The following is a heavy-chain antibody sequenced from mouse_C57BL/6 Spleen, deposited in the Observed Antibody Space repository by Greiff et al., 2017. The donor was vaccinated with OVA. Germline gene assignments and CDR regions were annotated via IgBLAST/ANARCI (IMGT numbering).Heavy chain of an antibody. CDR3: AREGGYEDFDV. CDR1: GYAFTNYL. V-gene: IGHV1-54*01. Sequence: VQRVESGAELVRPGTSVKVSCKASGYAFTNYLIEWVKQRPGQGLEWIGVINPGSGGTNYNEKFKGKATLTADKSSSTAYMQLSSLTSEDSAVYFCAREGGYEDFDVWGTGTTVTVSS. J-gene: IGHJ1*03. D-gene: IGHD2-2*01. CDR2: INPGSGGT.